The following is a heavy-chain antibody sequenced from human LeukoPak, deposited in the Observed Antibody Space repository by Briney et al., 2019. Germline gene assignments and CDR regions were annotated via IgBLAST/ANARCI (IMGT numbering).Heavy chain of an antibody. CDR1: GYTYSSYT. V-gene: IGHV3-23*02. J-gene: IGHJ3*02. CDR2: IDGSGFTS. CDR3: AKRVAEQSTSWYIDI. Sequence: GGSLRLSCAASGYTYSSYTMLWVRQAPGKGLEWVSAIDGSGFTSFYGDSVKARFTISRDNSKNTLYLQMNSLRAEDTALYYCAKRVAEQSTSWYIDIWGLGTMVTVSS. D-gene: IGHD6-19*01.